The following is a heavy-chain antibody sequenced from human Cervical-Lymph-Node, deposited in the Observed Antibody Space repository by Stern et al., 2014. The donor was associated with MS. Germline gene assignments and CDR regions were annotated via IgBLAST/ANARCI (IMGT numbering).Heavy chain of an antibody. V-gene: IGHV5-51*01. D-gene: IGHD1-14*01. CDR2: LYPGDSET. J-gene: IGHJ4*02. CDR1: GYKVSIYW. Sequence: EVQLVESGAELIRPGESLKISCKGSGYKVSIYWIAWVRQMPGKGLEWLGILYPGDSETRYSPSFQGQVTMSADKSTSTAYLQWSSLNASDTAMYFCARQTTAWASDVWGQGTLVTVSS. CDR3: ARQTTAWASDV.